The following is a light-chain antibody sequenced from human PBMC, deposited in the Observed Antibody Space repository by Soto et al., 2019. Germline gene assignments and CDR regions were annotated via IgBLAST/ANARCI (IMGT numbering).Light chain of an antibody. Sequence: QSALTQPASVSGSPGQSITISCTGTSSDVGSYKYVSWYQQHPGKAPKLMIYEVSKRPSGVSNRFSGSKSGNTASLTISGLQAEDEADYYCCSYASSGPYVFGTGTKVTVL. CDR3: CSYASSGPYV. V-gene: IGLV2-14*01. CDR1: SSDVGSYKY. CDR2: EVS. J-gene: IGLJ1*01.